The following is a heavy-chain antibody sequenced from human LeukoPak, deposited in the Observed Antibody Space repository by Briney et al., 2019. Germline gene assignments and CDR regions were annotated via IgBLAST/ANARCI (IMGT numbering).Heavy chain of an antibody. CDR1: GYSISSGYY. CDR3: ARGVSDYYDSSGSFDY. V-gene: IGHV4-38-2*02. D-gene: IGHD3-22*01. J-gene: IGHJ4*02. CDR2: IYHGGST. Sequence: SETLSLTCTVSGYSISSGYYWGWIRQSPGKGLEWIGSIYHGGSTNYNPSLKSRVTISVDKSKNQFSLKQSSVTAADTAVYYCARGVSDYYDSSGSFDYWGQGTLVTVSS.